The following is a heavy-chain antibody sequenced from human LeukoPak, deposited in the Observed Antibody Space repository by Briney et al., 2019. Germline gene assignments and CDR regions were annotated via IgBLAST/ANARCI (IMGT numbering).Heavy chain of an antibody. CDR3: AREGIAAAGTRGFDY. D-gene: IGHD6-13*01. CDR1: GGSISSYY. J-gene: IGHJ4*02. CDR2: VYYSGST. V-gene: IGHV4-59*01. Sequence: SETLSLTCTVSGGSISSYYWSWIRRPPGKGLEWIGYVYYSGSTNYNPSLKSRVTISVDTSKNQFSLKLSSVTAADTAVYYCAREGIAAAGTRGFDYWGQGTLVTASS.